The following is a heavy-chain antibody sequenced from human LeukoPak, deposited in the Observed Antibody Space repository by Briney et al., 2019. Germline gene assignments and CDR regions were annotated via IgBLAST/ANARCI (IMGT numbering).Heavy chain of an antibody. CDR2: LKSKTDGGTT. V-gene: IGHV3-15*07. CDR1: GFTFISYA. Sequence: GGSLRLSCAASGFTFISYAMHWVRQAPGKGLEWVDRLKSKTDGGTTGYAAPVKGRFTISRDDSKNTLYLQMNSLKTEDTAVYYCTTSWYYYDSSGYYFGYWGQGTLVTVSS. D-gene: IGHD3-22*01. CDR3: TTSWYYYDSSGYYFGY. J-gene: IGHJ4*02.